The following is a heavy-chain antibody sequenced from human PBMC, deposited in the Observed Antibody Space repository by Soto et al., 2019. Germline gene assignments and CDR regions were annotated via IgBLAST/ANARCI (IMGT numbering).Heavy chain of an antibody. D-gene: IGHD5-12*01. CDR2: MNPNSGNT. CDR1: GYTFTSDD. J-gene: IGHJ4*02. V-gene: IGHV1-8*01. CDR3: ANGYTGH. Sequence: QVQLVQSGAEVKQPWASVKVSCKASGYTFTSDDINWVRQAPGQGLEWMGWMNPNSGNTGFAQNFQGRVTLTRNNSISTAYMELRSLRSDDTAIYYCANGYTGHWSQGTLVTVSS.